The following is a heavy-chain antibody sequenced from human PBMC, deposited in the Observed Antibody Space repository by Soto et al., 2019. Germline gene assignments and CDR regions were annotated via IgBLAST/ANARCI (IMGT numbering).Heavy chain of an antibody. D-gene: IGHD1-26*01. CDR2: IYYSGDT. J-gene: IGHJ4*02. V-gene: IGHV4-31*03. Sequence: QVQLQESGPGLVKPSQTLSLTCTVSGGSISSGGYYWGWIRQHPGRGLEWIGYIYYSGDTYYNPSLESRIAVSVDTSKNQFSLTLSSVTAADTAMYYCARSGGSYFDYWGQGSLVTVSS. CDR3: ARSGGSYFDY. CDR1: GGSISSGGYY.